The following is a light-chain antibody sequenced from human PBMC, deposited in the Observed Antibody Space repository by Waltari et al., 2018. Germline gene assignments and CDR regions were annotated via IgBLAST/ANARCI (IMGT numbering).Light chain of an antibody. J-gene: IGLJ3*02. Sequence: QSALTQPASVSGSPGQSITISCTGTSRDVGGYNYVSWYQQHAGKAPKLLIYDVNLRPSGVSDRFSGSKSGNTASLTISGLQTDDEADYYCSSYTWSSTYDRVFGGGTKLTVL. CDR1: SRDVGGYNY. CDR3: SSYTWSSTYDRV. CDR2: DVN. V-gene: IGLV2-14*01.